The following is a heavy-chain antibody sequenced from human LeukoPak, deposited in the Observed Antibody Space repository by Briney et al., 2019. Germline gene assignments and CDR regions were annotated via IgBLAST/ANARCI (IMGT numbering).Heavy chain of an antibody. CDR2: IYSGGST. CDR3: ARGTWFGELLFDY. V-gene: IGHV3-53*01. J-gene: IGHJ4*02. D-gene: IGHD3-10*01. CDR1: GFTVSSNY. Sequence: PGGSLRLSCAASGFTVSSNYMSWVRQAPGKGLEWVSVIYSGGSTYYADSVKGRFTISRDNSKNTLYLQMNSLRAEDTAVYYCARGTWFGELLFDYWGQGTLVTVSS.